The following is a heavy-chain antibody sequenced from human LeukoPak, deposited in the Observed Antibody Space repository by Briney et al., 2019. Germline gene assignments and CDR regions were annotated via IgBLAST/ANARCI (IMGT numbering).Heavy chain of an antibody. CDR2: IYPSDSDT. CDR1: GYSFSNYW. Sequence: GESLKISCKASGYSFSNYWIGWVRQVPGKGLEWMGIIYPSDSDTRYSPSFQGQVTISADKSINTAYLQWSSLEASDTAMYYCARHGAANDYWGQGTLVTVSS. J-gene: IGHJ4*02. V-gene: IGHV5-51*01. CDR3: ARHGAANDY. D-gene: IGHD6-13*01.